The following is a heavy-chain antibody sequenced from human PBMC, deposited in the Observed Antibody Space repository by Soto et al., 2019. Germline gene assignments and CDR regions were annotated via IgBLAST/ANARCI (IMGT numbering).Heavy chain of an antibody. J-gene: IGHJ1*01. CDR2: IKSKTDGGTT. CDR3: TTDLSRAEQLVRPLYFQH. D-gene: IGHD6-6*01. CDR1: GFTFSNAW. V-gene: IGHV3-15*01. Sequence: GGSLRLSCAASGFTFSNAWMSWVRQAPGKGLEWVGRIKSKTDGGTTDYAAPVKGRFTISRDDSKNTLYLQMNSLKTEDTAVYYCTTDLSRAEQLVRPLYFQHWGQGTLVTVSS.